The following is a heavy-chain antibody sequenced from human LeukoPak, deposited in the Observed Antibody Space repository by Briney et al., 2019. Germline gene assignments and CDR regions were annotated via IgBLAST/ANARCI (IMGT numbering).Heavy chain of an antibody. J-gene: IGHJ4*02. D-gene: IGHD6-6*01. CDR1: GDSISNGDYY. CDR3: ARSPLVFYFDY. Sequence: SETLSLTCNVSGDSISNGDYYWNWIRQHPGKGLEWIGYIYFSGSTFYHPSLKSRVTLSIDTSKNQVSMRLNSVTAADTAVYYCARSPLVFYFDYWGRGALVTVSS. V-gene: IGHV4-31*03. CDR2: IYFSGST.